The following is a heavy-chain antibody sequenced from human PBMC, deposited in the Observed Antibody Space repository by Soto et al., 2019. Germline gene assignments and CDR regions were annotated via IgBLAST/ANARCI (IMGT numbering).Heavy chain of an antibody. CDR2: TYYRSKWYN. J-gene: IGHJ3*02. CDR1: GDSVSSNSAA. Sequence: TLSLTCAISGDSVSSNSAAWNWIRQSPSRGLEWLGRTYYRSKWYNDYAVSVKSRITINADTSKNQFSLQLNSVTPEDTAVYYCASWESALGTHAFDIWGQGTVVTVSS. CDR3: ASWESALGTHAFDI. D-gene: IGHD6-13*01. V-gene: IGHV6-1*01.